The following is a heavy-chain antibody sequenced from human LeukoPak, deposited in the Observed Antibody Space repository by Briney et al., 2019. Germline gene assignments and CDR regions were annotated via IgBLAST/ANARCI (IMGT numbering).Heavy chain of an antibody. CDR1: GGSISSDNW. Sequence: PSGTLSLTCDVSGGSISSDNWWSWVRQPPGKGLEWIGEVYHSGTTNYNASLKSRVTISVDTSKNQFSLKLSSVTAADTAVYYCAGRPAHSGGSLIFDYWGQGTLVTVSS. CDR3: AGRPAHSGGSLIFDY. D-gene: IGHD2-15*01. J-gene: IGHJ4*02. CDR2: VYHSGTT. V-gene: IGHV4-4*02.